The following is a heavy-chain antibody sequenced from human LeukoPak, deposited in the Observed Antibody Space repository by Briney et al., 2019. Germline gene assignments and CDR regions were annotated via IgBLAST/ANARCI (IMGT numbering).Heavy chain of an antibody. CDR2: INPSGGST. CDR3: ARGFAARPLDY. D-gene: IGHD6-6*01. Sequence: GASMKVSCKASGYTFTSHYMHWVRQAPGQGLEWMGIINPSGGSTSYAQKFQGRVTVTRDTSTTTVYMELSSLRSEDTAVYYCARGFAARPLDYWGLGTLVTVSS. CDR1: GYTFTSHY. J-gene: IGHJ4*02. V-gene: IGHV1-46*01.